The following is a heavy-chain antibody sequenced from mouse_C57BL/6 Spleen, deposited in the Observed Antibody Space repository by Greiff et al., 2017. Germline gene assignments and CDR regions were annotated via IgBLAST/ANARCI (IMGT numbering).Heavy chain of an antibody. J-gene: IGHJ3*01. CDR2: ISSGGSYT. CDR3: AIQTAQAWAY. Sequence: EVHLVESGGDLVKPGGSLTLSCAASGFTFSSYGMSWVRQTPDKRLESVATISSGGSYTYYPDSVKGRFTISRDNAKNTLYQQMSSLKSEDTAMYDCAIQTAQAWAYWGQGTRVTVSA. CDR1: GFTFSSYG. V-gene: IGHV5-6*01. D-gene: IGHD3-2*02.